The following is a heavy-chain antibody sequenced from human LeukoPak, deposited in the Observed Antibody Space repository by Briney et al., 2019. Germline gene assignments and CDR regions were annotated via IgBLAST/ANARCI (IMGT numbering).Heavy chain of an antibody. Sequence: GESLKISCKGSGYSFTSYWIGWVRQMPGKGLEWMGIIYPGDSDTRYSPSFEGHVTISADKSISTAYLHWSSLKASDTAMYYCARRSTIFGVVAFNYWGQGTLVTVSS. CDR3: ARRSTIFGVVAFNY. V-gene: IGHV5-51*01. CDR1: GYSFTSYW. CDR2: IYPGDSDT. D-gene: IGHD3-3*01. J-gene: IGHJ4*02.